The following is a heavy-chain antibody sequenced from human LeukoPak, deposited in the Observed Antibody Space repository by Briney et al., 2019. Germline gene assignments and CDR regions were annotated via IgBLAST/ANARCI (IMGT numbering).Heavy chain of an antibody. J-gene: IGHJ5*02. D-gene: IGHD4-17*01. CDR1: GGSFSGYY. Sequence: KPSETLSLTCAVYGGSFSGYYWSWIRQPPNRGQEFIGEINHSGSTNYNPSLKSRVTISIDTAKNQFSLKLSSVTAADTAVYYCTRGAYGDYANRQYNWFDPWGQGTLVIVSS. CDR3: TRGAYGDYANRQYNWFDP. CDR2: INHSGST. V-gene: IGHV4-34*01.